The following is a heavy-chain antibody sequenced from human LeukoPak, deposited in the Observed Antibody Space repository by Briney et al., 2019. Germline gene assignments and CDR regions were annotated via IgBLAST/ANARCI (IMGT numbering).Heavy chain of an antibody. J-gene: IGHJ4*02. D-gene: IGHD3-3*01. CDR1: GFTFSSYW. V-gene: IGHV3-23*01. CDR3: AKDIPYYDFWSGSRYFDY. CDR2: ISGSGGST. Sequence: PGGSLRLSCAASGFTFSSYWMSWVRQAPGKGLEWVSAISGSGGSTYYADSVKGRFTISRDNSKNTLYLQMNSLRAEDTAVYYCAKDIPYYDFWSGSRYFDYWGQGTLVTVSS.